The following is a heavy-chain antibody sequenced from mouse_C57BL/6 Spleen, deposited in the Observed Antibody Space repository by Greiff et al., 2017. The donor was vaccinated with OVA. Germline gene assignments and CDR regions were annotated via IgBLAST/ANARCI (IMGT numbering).Heavy chain of an antibody. CDR2: INYDGSST. D-gene: IGHD2-5*01. CDR3: ARVAYYSNYWYFDV. V-gene: IGHV5-16*01. Sequence: EVKLVESEGGLVQPGSSMKLSCTASGFTFSDYYMAWVRQVPEKGLEWVANINYDGSSTYYLDSLKSRFIISRDNAKNILYLQMSSLKSEDTATYYCARVAYYSNYWYFDVWGTGTTVTVSS. J-gene: IGHJ1*03. CDR1: GFTFSDYY.